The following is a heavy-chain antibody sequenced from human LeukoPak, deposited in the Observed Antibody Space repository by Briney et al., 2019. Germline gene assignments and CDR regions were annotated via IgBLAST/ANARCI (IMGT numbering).Heavy chain of an antibody. V-gene: IGHV1-69*13. CDR2: IIPIFGTA. J-gene: IGHJ6*01. CDR3: ARAPGRYCSGGSCYSENIYYYYGMDC. Sequence: GASVKVSCKASGGTFSSYAISWVRQAPGQGLEWMGGIIPIFGTANYAQKFQGRVTITADESTSTAYMELSSLRSEDTPVYYCARAPGRYCSGGSCYSENIYYYYGMDCRGQGTKVTVSS. D-gene: IGHD2-15*01. CDR1: GGTFSSYA.